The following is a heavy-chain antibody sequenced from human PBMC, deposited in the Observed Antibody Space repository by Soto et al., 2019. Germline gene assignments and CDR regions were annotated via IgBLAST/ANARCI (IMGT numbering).Heavy chain of an antibody. V-gene: IGHV4-59*01. J-gene: IGHJ6*02. Sequence: QVQLQESGPGLVKPSETLSLTCTVSGGSISSYYWSWIRQPPGKGLEWIGYISYSGSTNYNSSLKSRVTISVDPSKNQFSLKLSSVSDADTAVYYCAIEGVTPSYYYYHGMDAWGQVTTVTVSS. CDR3: AIEGVTPSYYYYHGMDA. CDR2: ISYSGST. CDR1: GGSISSYY. D-gene: IGHD5-18*01.